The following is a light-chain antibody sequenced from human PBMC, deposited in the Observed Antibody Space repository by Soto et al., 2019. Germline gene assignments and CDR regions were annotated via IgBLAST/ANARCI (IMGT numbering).Light chain of an antibody. V-gene: IGKV3-20*01. CDR2: DAS. CDR3: QQYGGSPRT. J-gene: IGKJ1*01. CDR1: QSVSRY. Sequence: EIALTQSPATLSLSPGQRATLSCRASQSVSRYLAWYQQKPGQAPRLLIYDASSRATGIPDRFSGSGSGTDFTLTISRLEPEDFAVYYCQQYGGSPRTFGQGTKVDIK.